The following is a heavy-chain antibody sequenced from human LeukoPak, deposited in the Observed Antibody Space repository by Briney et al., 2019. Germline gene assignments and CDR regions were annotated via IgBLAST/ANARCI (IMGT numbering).Heavy chain of an antibody. V-gene: IGHV5-51*01. D-gene: IGHD6-13*01. J-gene: IGHJ6*03. CDR3: ARLPQGVAAAGTVRVPRSYYYYMDV. Sequence: GESLKISCKGSGYSFTSYWIGWVRQMPGKGLEWMGIIYPGDSATRYSPSFQGQVTISADKSISTAYLQWSSLKASDTAMYYCARLPQGVAAAGTVRVPRSYYYYMDVWGKGTTVTVSS. CDR2: IYPGDSAT. CDR1: GYSFTSYW.